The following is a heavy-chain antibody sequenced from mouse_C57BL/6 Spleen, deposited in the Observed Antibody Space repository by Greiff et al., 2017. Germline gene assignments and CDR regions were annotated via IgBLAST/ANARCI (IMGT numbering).Heavy chain of an antibody. V-gene: IGHV5-12*01. Sequence: EVQVVESGGGLVQPGGSLKLSCAASGFTFSDYYMYWVRQTPEKRLEWVAYISNGGGSTYYPDTVKGRFTISRDNAKNTLYLQMSRLKSEDTAMYYCARQETWYFDVWGTGTTVTVSS. CDR1: GFTFSDYY. CDR2: ISNGGGST. CDR3: ARQETWYFDV. J-gene: IGHJ1*03.